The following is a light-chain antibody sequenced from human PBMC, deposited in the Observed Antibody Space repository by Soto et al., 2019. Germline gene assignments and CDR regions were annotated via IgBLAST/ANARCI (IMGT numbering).Light chain of an antibody. V-gene: IGKV3D-15*01. CDR3: QQYNNWPLT. CDR2: GAT. Sequence: ELVMTQSPATLSVPPGERATLSSRASQTVRDNLGWYQQKPGQPPRLLIYGATTRATGIPARFSGSGSGTEFTLTISSLQSEDFAVYYCQQYNNWPLTFGGGTKVDI. J-gene: IGKJ4*01. CDR1: QTVRDN.